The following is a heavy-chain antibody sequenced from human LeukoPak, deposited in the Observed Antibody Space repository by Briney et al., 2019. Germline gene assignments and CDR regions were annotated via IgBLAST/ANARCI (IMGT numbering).Heavy chain of an antibody. CDR3: ARVAVGGSGAFDI. CDR1: GYTFTGYY. J-gene: IGHJ3*02. V-gene: IGHV1-2*02. CDR2: TNPNSGGT. Sequence: ASAKVSCKASGYTFTGYYMHWVRQAPGQGLEWMGWTNPNSGGTNYAQKFQGRVTMTRDTSISTAYMELSRLRSDDTAVYYCARVAVGGSGAFDIWGQGTMVTVSS. D-gene: IGHD1-26*01.